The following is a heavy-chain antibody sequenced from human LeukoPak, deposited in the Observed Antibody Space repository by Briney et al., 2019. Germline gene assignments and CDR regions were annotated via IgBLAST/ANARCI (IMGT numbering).Heavy chain of an antibody. CDR3: ARDPSAAGSFVY. CDR2: IYYSGST. Sequence: SETLSLTCTVSGGSISRGGYYWSWIRQHPGKGLEWIGYIYYSGSTYYNPSLKSRVTISVDTSKNQFCLKLSSVTAADTAVHYCARDPSAAGSFVYSGQGTLVTASS. V-gene: IGHV4-31*03. CDR1: GGSISRGGYY. J-gene: IGHJ4*02. D-gene: IGHD6-13*01.